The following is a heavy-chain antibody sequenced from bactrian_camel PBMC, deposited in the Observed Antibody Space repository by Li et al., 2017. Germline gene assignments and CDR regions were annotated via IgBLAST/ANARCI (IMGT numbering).Heavy chain of an antibody. CDR2: INSGGGTT. CDR3: AGGRADSWACDDLSTYDR. CDR1: GFTFSSYW. D-gene: IGHD5*01. V-gene: IGHV3S25*01. J-gene: IGHJ4*01. Sequence: QLVESGGGLVQPGGSLRLACAASGFTFSSYWIYWVRQAPGKGLEWVSAINSGGGTTYYADSVKGRFTISRDNAKNTVYLQMNNLTPEDTAMYYCAGGRADSWACDDLSTYDRWGQGTQVTVS.